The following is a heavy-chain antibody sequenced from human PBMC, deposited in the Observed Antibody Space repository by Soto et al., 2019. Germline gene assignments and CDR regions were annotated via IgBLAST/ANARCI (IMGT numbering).Heavy chain of an antibody. Sequence: ASVKVSCKASGYTFTSYYMHWVRQAPGQGLEWMGIINPSGGSTSYAQKFQGRVTMTRDTSTSTVYMELSSLRSEDTAVYYCARGKRILLLDFKSYYYYYMAVWGKGTTVTGSS. CDR1: GYTFTSYY. CDR2: INPSGGST. V-gene: IGHV1-46*03. D-gene: IGHD5-18*01. CDR3: ARGKRILLLDFKSYYYYYMAV. J-gene: IGHJ6*03.